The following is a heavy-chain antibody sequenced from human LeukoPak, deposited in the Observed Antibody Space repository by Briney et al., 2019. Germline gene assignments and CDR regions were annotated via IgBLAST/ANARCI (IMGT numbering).Heavy chain of an antibody. CDR3: AKDRDLSAFDI. Sequence: PGGSLRLSCAASGFTFSSYWMSWVRQAPGKGLEWVSGISWNSGSIGYADSVKGRFTISRDNAKNSLYLQMNSLRAEDTALYYCAKDRDLSAFDIWGQGTMVTVSS. CDR2: ISWNSGSI. V-gene: IGHV3-9*01. CDR1: GFTFSSYW. D-gene: IGHD3-3*01. J-gene: IGHJ3*02.